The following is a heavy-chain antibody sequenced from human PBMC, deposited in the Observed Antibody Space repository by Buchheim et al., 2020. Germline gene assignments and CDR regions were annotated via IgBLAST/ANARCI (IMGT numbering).Heavy chain of an antibody. D-gene: IGHD3-10*01. Sequence: QVQLVQSGAEVKKPGASVKVSCKASGYTFSSYYMHWVRQAPGQGLEWMGIINPSGGSTSYAQKFQGRVTMTTDTSTSTAYMEVRSLRSDDTAVYYCALGTLSGFGEFVPSDYWGQGTL. J-gene: IGHJ4*02. CDR1: GYTFSSYY. V-gene: IGHV1-46*01. CDR2: INPSGGST. CDR3: ALGTLSGFGEFVPSDY.